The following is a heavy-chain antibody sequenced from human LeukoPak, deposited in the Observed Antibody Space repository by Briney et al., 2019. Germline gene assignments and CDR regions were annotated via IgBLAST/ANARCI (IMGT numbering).Heavy chain of an antibody. CDR2: ISYDGSNK. V-gene: IGHV3-30*18. D-gene: IGHD2-2*01. CDR1: GFTFSSYG. J-gene: IGHJ4*02. Sequence: PGRSLRLSCAASGFTFSSYGMHWVRQAPGKGLEWVAVISYDGSNKYYADSVKGRFTISRDNSKNTLYLQMNRLRAEDTAVYYWAKVFEPAAPPPALDYWGEGPLVTVSS. CDR3: AKVFEPAAPPPALDY.